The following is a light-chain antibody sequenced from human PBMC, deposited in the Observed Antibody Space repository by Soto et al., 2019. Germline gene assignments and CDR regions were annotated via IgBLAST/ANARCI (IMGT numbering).Light chain of an antibody. CDR2: AAS. V-gene: IGKV1-12*01. CDR1: QGVGSW. CDR3: QQANSFPWT. J-gene: IGKJ1*01. Sequence: DIQMTQSPSSVSAPVGDRVTITCRASQGVGSWLAWYQQKPGKAPKLLIFAASSLQSGVPSRFSGSGSGTDFTPTISSLQPEDVASYYCQQANSFPWTFGQGTKVEIK.